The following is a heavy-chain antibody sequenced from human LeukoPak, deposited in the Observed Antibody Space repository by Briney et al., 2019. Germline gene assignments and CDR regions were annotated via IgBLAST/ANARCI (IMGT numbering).Heavy chain of an antibody. Sequence: ASVKVSCKASGYTFTGYYMHWVRQAPGQGLEWMGWINPNSGGTNYAQKFQGRVTMTRDTSISTAYMELSRLRSDDTAVYYCARATPITIFGVALLEGAFDIWGQGTMVTVSS. CDR3: ARATPITIFGVALLEGAFDI. CDR1: GYTFTGYY. D-gene: IGHD3-3*01. V-gene: IGHV1-2*02. CDR2: INPNSGGT. J-gene: IGHJ3*02.